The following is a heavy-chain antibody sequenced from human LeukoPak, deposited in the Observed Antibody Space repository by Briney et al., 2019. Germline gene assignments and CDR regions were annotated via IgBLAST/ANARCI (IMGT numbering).Heavy chain of an antibody. CDR2: ISWNSGSI. V-gene: IGHV3-9*03. CDR3: AKEEEGWFDP. CDR1: GFTFDDYA. J-gene: IGHJ5*02. Sequence: GGSLRLSCAASGFTFDDYAMHWVRQAPGKGLEWVSGISWNSGSIGYADSVKGRFTISRDNAKNSLYLQMNSLRAEDMALYYCAKEEEGWFDPWGQGTLVTVSS.